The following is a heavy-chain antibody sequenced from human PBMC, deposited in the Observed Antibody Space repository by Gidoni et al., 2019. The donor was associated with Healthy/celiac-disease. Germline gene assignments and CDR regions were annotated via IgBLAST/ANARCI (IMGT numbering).Heavy chain of an antibody. Sequence: QVQLVESGGGVVQPGRSLRLSCAASGFTFSGDGMYWVRQAPGKGLEWVAVIWYDGSNQYYADSVKGRFTTSKDNSKHALYLQMNSLRAEDTAVYYCARLRICYPIDYWGQGTLVTVSS. J-gene: IGHJ4*02. V-gene: IGHV3-33*01. CDR2: IWYDGSNQ. D-gene: IGHD3-10*02. CDR1: GFTFSGDG. CDR3: ARLRICYPIDY.